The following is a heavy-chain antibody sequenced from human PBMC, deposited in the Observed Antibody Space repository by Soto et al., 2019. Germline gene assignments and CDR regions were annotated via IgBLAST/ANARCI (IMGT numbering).Heavy chain of an antibody. Sequence: QVQLVQSGAEVKKPGASVKVSCKASGYTFTSYGISWVRQAPGQGLEWMGWISAYNGNTNYAQKLQGRVTMTTDTSTSTAYMELRSMRSDDTAVYYCARVPYSSSSRSGGWFDPWGPGTLVTVSS. J-gene: IGHJ5*02. D-gene: IGHD6-6*01. CDR3: ARVPYSSSSRSGGWFDP. CDR1: GYTFTSYG. V-gene: IGHV1-18*01. CDR2: ISAYNGNT.